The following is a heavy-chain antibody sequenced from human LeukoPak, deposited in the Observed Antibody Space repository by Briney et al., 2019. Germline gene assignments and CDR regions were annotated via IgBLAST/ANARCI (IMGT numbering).Heavy chain of an antibody. D-gene: IGHD2/OR15-2a*01. CDR2: VIHDGST. CDR1: GGSFSGFY. V-gene: IGHV4-34*12. CDR3: ARAFPHFDY. Sequence: ASETLSLTCAVYGGSFSGFYWSWIRQPPGKGLEWIGEVIHDGSTNYNPSLKSRVTISIDTSKQQFSLKLTSVTAADTAVYYCARAFPHFDYWGQGTLVTVSS. J-gene: IGHJ4*02.